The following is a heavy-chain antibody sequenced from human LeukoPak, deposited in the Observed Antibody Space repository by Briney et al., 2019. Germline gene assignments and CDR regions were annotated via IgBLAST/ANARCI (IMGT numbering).Heavy chain of an antibody. CDR3: ARSGVVVVPAALWDFDY. V-gene: IGHV1-69*13. Sequence: SVKVSCKASGGTFSSYAISRMRQAPGQGLEWMGGIIPIFGTASYAQKFQGRVMITADESTSTAYMELSSLRSEDTAVYYCARSGVVVVPAALWDFDYWGQGTLVIVSS. CDR1: GGTFSSYA. CDR2: IIPIFGTA. D-gene: IGHD2-2*01. J-gene: IGHJ4*02.